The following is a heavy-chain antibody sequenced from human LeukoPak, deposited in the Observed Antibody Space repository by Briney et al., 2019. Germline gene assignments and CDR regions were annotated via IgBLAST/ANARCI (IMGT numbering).Heavy chain of an antibody. CDR3: ARHPTVTGYYYYYYMDV. V-gene: IGHV4-34*01. J-gene: IGHJ6*03. Sequence: SETLSLTCAVYGGSFSGYYWSWIRQPPGKGLEWIGEINHSGSTNYNPSLKSRVTISVDTSKNQFSLKLSSVTAADTAVYYCARHPTVTGYYYYYYMDVWGKGTTVTISS. CDR2: INHSGST. CDR1: GGSFSGYY. D-gene: IGHD4-17*01.